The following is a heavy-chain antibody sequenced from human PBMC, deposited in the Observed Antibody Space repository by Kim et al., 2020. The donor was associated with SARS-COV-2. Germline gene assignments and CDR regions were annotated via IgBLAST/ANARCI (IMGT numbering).Heavy chain of an antibody. Sequence: SETLSLTCTVSGGSISSGGYYWSWIRQHPGKGLEWIGYIYYSGSTYYNPSLKSRVTISVDTSKNQFSLKLSSVTAADTAVYYCARDSGLWRNNWFDPWGQGTLVTVSS. J-gene: IGHJ5*02. CDR3: ARDSGLWRNNWFDP. D-gene: IGHD5-18*01. CDR2: IYYSGST. CDR1: GGSISSGGYY. V-gene: IGHV4-31*03.